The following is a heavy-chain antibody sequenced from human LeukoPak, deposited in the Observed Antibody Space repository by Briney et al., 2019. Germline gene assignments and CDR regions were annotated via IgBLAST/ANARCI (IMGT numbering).Heavy chain of an antibody. V-gene: IGHV1-24*01. D-gene: IGHD3-22*01. CDR3: ASWKDYYESSSGPFDY. J-gene: IGHJ4*02. CDR1: GYTLTKLS. Sequence: GASVKVSCKVSGYTLTKLSMHWVRQTPGKGLEWMGGFDPEDGERHYAQNFQGRVTMTEDTSTDTAYMELSSLRSEDTAVYYCASWKDYYESSSGPFDYWGQGTLVTVSS. CDR2: FDPEDGER.